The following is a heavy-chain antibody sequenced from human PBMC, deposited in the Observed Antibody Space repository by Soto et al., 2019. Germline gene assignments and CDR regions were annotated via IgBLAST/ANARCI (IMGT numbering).Heavy chain of an antibody. D-gene: IGHD3-10*01. Sequence: QVRLQQWGAGLLDPSETLSLTCAVYGGSSSGFYWSWIRQPPGKGLEWIGEINPSGVSNYNPSLESRVSVSVDTSKNQFSLRLSSVTAADTAVYYCARGCQYYGSPYWGYWGQGTLVIVSS. V-gene: IGHV4-34*02. CDR1: GGSSSGFY. J-gene: IGHJ4*02. CDR2: INPSGVS. CDR3: ARGCQYYGSPYWGY.